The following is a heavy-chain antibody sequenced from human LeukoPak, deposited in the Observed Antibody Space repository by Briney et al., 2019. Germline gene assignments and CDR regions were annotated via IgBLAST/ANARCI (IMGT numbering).Heavy chain of an antibody. CDR1: GYSISSGYY. CDR2: TYHSGST. CDR3: ARPGYCSSTSCIEYFQH. V-gene: IGHV4-38-2*01. Sequence: SETLSLTSAVSGYSISSGYYWGWFRQPPGKGLEWIGGTYHSGSTYYNPSLKSRVTISVDTSKNQFSLKLSSVTAADTAVYYCARPGYCSSTSCIEYFQHWGQGTLVTVSS. J-gene: IGHJ1*01. D-gene: IGHD2-2*01.